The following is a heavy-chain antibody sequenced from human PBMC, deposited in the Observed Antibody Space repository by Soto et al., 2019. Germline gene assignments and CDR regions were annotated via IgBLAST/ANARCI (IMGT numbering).Heavy chain of an antibody. Sequence: QVQLVQSGDEVRKPGSSVKVSCKASGYIFVNYGIAWVRQAPGQGLEWMGWISPYSGNTHYASKVQGRLTMTTDTSAGAAYRDRGSLTSGDTAVYYCAMVDNYVTPTPQDVWGQGTTVTVSS. CDR3: AMVDNYVTPTPQDV. V-gene: IGHV1-18*01. CDR1: GYIFVNYG. CDR2: ISPYSGNT. D-gene: IGHD3-16*01. J-gene: IGHJ6*02.